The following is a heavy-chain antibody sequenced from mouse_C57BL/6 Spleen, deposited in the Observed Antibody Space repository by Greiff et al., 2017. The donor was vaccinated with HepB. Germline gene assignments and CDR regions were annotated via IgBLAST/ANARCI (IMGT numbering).Heavy chain of an antibody. V-gene: IGHV1-42*01. J-gene: IGHJ4*01. CDR3: ARRSLWYYAMDY. D-gene: IGHD6-5*01. CDR2: INPSTGGT. CDR1: GYSFTGYY. Sequence: VHVKQSGPELVKPGASVKISCKASGYSFTGYYMNWVKQSPEKSLEWIGEINPSTGGTTYNQKFKAKATLTVDKSSSTAYMQLKSLTSEDSAVYYCARRSLWYYAMDYWGQGTSVTVSS.